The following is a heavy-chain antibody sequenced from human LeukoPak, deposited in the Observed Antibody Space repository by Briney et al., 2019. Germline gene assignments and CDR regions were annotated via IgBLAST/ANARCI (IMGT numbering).Heavy chain of an antibody. D-gene: IGHD2-15*01. CDR1: GGTFSSYA. CDR2: IIPIFGTA. J-gene: IGHJ6*02. Sequence: GASVKVSCKASGGTFSSYAISWVRQAPGQGLEWMGGIIPIFGTANYAQKFQGRVTITADESTSTAYMELSSLRSEDTAVYYCARVGVVDYYYYGMDVWGQGTTVTVSS. CDR3: ARVGVVDYYYYGMDV. V-gene: IGHV1-69*13.